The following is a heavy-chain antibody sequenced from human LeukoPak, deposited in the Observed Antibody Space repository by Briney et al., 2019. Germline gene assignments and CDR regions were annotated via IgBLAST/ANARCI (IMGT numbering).Heavy chain of an antibody. D-gene: IGHD4-17*01. CDR2: ISAYKGNT. Sequence: GASVKVSCKASGYRFTIYGISWVRQAPGQGGDWMGWISAYKGNTNYAHNLQGRVTMTTDTSTSTAYMELRSLRSDDTAVYYCARGATENWFDPWGQGTLVTVSS. J-gene: IGHJ5*02. CDR1: GYRFTIYG. V-gene: IGHV1-18*01. CDR3: ARGATENWFDP.